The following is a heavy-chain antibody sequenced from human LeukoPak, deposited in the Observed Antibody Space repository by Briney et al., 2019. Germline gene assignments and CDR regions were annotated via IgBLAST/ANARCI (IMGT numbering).Heavy chain of an antibody. D-gene: IGHD2-2*01. V-gene: IGHV1-46*01. CDR2: INPSGGST. J-gene: IGHJ6*03. Sequence: ASVKVSCKASGYPFTSYYMHWVRQAPGQGLEWMGIINPSGGSTSYAQKFQGRVTMTRDMSTSTVYMELSSLRSEDTAVYYCARDGTVVVPAAILSGYYYMDVWGKGTTVTVSS. CDR3: ARDGTVVVPAAILSGYYYMDV. CDR1: GYPFTSYY.